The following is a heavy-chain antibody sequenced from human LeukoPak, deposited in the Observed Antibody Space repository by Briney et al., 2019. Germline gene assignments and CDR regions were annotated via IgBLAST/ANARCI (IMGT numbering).Heavy chain of an antibody. CDR1: GFTFSSYW. V-gene: IGHV3-30*18. D-gene: IGHD6-13*01. Sequence: GGSLRLSCAASGFTFSSYWMSWVRQAPGKGLEWVAVISYDGSNKYYADSVKGRFTISRDKSKNTLYLQMNSLRAEDTAVYYCAKGDGRVAAAGTPGYYYGMDVWGQGTTVTVSS. CDR3: AKGDGRVAAAGTPGYYYGMDV. CDR2: ISYDGSNK. J-gene: IGHJ6*02.